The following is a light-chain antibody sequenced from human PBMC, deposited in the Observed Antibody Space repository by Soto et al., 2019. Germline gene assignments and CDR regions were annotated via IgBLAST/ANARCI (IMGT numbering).Light chain of an antibody. CDR1: QSISRY. V-gene: IGKV3-11*01. CDR3: QQRGNWPS. Sequence: EIASTQSPATLSLSPGERATLSCRASQSISRYLAWYQQKPGQAPRLLIYDASNRATGIPARFSGSGSGTDFTLTISSLEPEDFAVYYCQQRGNWPSFGGGTK. J-gene: IGKJ4*01. CDR2: DAS.